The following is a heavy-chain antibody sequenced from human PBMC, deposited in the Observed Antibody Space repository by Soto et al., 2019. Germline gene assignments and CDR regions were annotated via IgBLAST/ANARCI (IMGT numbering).Heavy chain of an antibody. V-gene: IGHV4-30-4*01. CDR3: ARAYSYGSGRFDY. CDR2: IYYSGST. D-gene: IGHD3-10*01. CDR1: GDSINSGDYY. J-gene: IGHJ4*02. Sequence: TLSLTCTVSGDSINSGDYYWSWIRQPPGKGLEWIGYIYYSGSTYYNPSLKSRVIISVDTSKNRFSLKLSSVTAADTAVYYCARAYSYGSGRFDYWGPGNLVTVSS.